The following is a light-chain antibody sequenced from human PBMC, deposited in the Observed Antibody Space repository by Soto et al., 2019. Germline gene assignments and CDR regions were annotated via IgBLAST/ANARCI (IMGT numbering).Light chain of an antibody. CDR2: NNN. J-gene: IGLJ1*01. Sequence: QSVLTQPPSASWTPGQGVTISCSGSSSNIGSNYVYWYQQLPGTAPKLPIYNNNQRPSGVPDRFSASKSGTSASLAIRGLRSDDEADYYCSSWDGSLSGYVFGAGTKVTVL. CDR1: SSNIGSNY. V-gene: IGLV1-47*02. CDR3: SSWDGSLSGYV.